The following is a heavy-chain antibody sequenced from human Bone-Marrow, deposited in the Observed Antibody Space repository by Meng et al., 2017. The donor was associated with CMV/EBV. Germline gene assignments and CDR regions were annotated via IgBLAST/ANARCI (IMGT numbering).Heavy chain of an antibody. Sequence: GESLKISCAASGFTFSSYSMNWVRQAPGKGLEWVANIREDGSEKNYVDSVKGRFTISRDNSKNTLYLQMNSLRPEDTAVYYCARDGQWDTNTNYRAFDVWGQGTRVTV. CDR3: ARDGQWDTNTNYRAFDV. CDR2: IREDGSEK. D-gene: IGHD1-26*01. V-gene: IGHV3-7*01. CDR1: GFTFSSYS. J-gene: IGHJ3*01.